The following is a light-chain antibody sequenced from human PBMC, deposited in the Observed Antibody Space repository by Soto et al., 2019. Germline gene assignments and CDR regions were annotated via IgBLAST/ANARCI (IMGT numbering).Light chain of an antibody. V-gene: IGKV3-11*01. CDR2: DAS. Sequence: EIVLTQSPATLSLSPGERATLSCRASQSVNSYLAWYQHKPGQAPRLLIHDASNRATGIPARFSGSGSGTDFTLTISSLEPEDFAVYYCQKRTNWPSSTFGQGTRLEIK. CDR3: QKRTNWPSST. CDR1: QSVNSY. J-gene: IGKJ5*01.